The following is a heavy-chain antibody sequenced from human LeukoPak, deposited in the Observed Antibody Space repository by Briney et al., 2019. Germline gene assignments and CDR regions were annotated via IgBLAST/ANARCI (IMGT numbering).Heavy chain of an antibody. D-gene: IGHD2-15*01. CDR3: ARGFCSGGSCYSLHYYYGMDV. Sequence: SQTLSLTCTVPGGSISSGDYYWSWIRQPPGKGLEWIGYIYYSGSTYYNPSLKSRVTISVDTSKNQFSLKLSSVTAADTAVYYCARGFCSGGSCYSLHYYYGMDVWGKGTTVTVSS. J-gene: IGHJ6*04. CDR1: GGSISSGDYY. CDR2: IYYSGST. V-gene: IGHV4-30-4*01.